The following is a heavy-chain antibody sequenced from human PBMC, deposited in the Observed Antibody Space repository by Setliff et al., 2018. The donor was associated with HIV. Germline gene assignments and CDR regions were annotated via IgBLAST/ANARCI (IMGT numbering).Heavy chain of an antibody. Sequence: SETLSLTCTVSGDSISTDYWTWIRQPPGRGLEWIGEIIHSGGTNYNRSLKSRVTISVDTSKNQFSLKLSSVTAADTAVYYCARQRHGGAGAHDYWGQGTLVTVSS. V-gene: IGHV4-34*12. CDR1: GDSISTDY. D-gene: IGHD3-16*01. J-gene: IGHJ4*02. CDR2: IIHSGGT. CDR3: ARQRHGGAGAHDY.